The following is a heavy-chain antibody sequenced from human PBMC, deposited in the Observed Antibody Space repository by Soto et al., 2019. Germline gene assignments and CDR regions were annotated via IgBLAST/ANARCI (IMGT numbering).Heavy chain of an antibody. CDR2: IYYSGST. CDR3: ARLGYCSGGSCYPAGNWFDT. CDR1: GGSISSGGYY. D-gene: IGHD2-15*01. Sequence: SETLSLTCTVSGGSISSGGYYWSWIRQHPGKGLEWIGYIYYSGSTYYNPSLKSRVTISVDTSKNQFSLKLSSVTAADTAVYYCARLGYCSGGSCYPAGNWFDTWGQGNRVTVAS. J-gene: IGHJ5*02. V-gene: IGHV4-31*03.